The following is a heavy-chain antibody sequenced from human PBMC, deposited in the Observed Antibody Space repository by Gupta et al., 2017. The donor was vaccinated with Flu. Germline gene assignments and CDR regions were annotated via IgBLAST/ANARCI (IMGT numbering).Heavy chain of an antibody. CDR1: GFILSDRY. D-gene: IGHD6-13*01. V-gene: IGHV3-72*01. J-gene: IGHJ4*02. CDR2: IRNKLDGSAT. CDR3: AREGAAPGPDFEC. Sequence: EVHLVESGGGLVQPGGSLRLSCAVSGFILSDRYVNWVRQAPGRGLGWVGRIRNKLDGSATEYAASVKGRFTISRDDSKNSLYLQMDSLKTDDTAVYYCAREGAAPGPDFECGGQGTLVTVSS.